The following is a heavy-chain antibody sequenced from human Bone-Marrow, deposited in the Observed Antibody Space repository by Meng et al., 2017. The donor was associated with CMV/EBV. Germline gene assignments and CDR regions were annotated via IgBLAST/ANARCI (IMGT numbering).Heavy chain of an antibody. Sequence: ASVKVSCKASGYTFTSYDINWVRQATGQGLEWMGWMNPNSGNTGYAQKFQGRVTMTRNTSISTAYMELSSLRSEDTAVYYCARVWVYYYGMDVWGQGNTVTVSS. D-gene: IGHD7-27*01. V-gene: IGHV1-8*01. CDR2: MNPNSGNT. J-gene: IGHJ6*02. CDR3: ARVWVYYYGMDV. CDR1: GYTFTSYD.